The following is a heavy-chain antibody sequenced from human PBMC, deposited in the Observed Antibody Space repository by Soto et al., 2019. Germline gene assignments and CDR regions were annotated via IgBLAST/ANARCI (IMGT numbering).Heavy chain of an antibody. CDR2: TYFGASKT. J-gene: IGHJ3*02. CDR3: ARSKYPPDDFGI. V-gene: IGHV5-51*01. Sequence: GQSLKISCKTSGYNFPDLWIAWVRQTPGKALEWMGITYFGASKTTYIPSFEGQVTISADKSITTAYLPWHSLRVSDTAMYFCARSKYPPDDFGIWGQGTMVTVSS. CDR1: GYNFPDLW.